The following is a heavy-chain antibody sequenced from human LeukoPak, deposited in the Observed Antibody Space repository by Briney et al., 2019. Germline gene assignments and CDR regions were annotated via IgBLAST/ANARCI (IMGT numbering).Heavy chain of an antibody. V-gene: IGHV3-23*01. J-gene: IGHJ4*02. CDR1: GFTFSSYA. D-gene: IGHD6-13*01. Sequence: GGSLRLSCDASGFTFSSYAMSWVRQAPGKGLEWVSGFSGGGPNTNYADSVKGRFTISRDNSKNTLYLQMNSLRAEDTAVYYCAKGRSSSWYFFFDYWGQGVLVTVSS. CDR3: AKGRSSSWYFFFDY. CDR2: FSGGGPNT.